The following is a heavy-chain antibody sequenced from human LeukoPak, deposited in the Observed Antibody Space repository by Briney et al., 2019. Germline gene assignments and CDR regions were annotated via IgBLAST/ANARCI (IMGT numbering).Heavy chain of an antibody. J-gene: IGHJ4*02. CDR3: AKQLGYCSDGSCYFPY. CDR1: GLIFSDA. Sequence: GGSLRLSCAASGLIFSDAWMGWVRQAPGKGLEWVSAISNNGGYTYYADSVQGRFTISRDNSKSTLCLQMNSLRAEDTAVYYCAKQLGYCSDGSCYFPYWGQGTLVTVSS. V-gene: IGHV3-23*01. D-gene: IGHD2-15*01. CDR2: ISNNGGYT.